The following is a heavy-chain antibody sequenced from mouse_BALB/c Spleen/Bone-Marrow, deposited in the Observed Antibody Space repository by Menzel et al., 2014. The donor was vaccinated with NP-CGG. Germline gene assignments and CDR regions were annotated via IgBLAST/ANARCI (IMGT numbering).Heavy chain of an antibody. V-gene: IGHV14-3*02. D-gene: IGHD1-1*02. Sequence: EVQLQESGAELVKPGASVKLSCTASGFNIKDTYMHWVKQRPEQGLEWIGRIDPANGNTKYDPKFQAKATITADTSSNTAYLQLSSLTSEDTAVYYNDRDKLWSYAMDYWGQGSSVTASP. CDR3: DRDKLWSYAMDY. CDR2: IDPANGNT. J-gene: IGHJ4*01. CDR1: GFNIKDTY.